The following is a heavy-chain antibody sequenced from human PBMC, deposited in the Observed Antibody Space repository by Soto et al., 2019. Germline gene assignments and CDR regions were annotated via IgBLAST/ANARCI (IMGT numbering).Heavy chain of an antibody. CDR2: ISYDGSNK. V-gene: IGHV3-30-3*01. CDR3: ARDQGAPITGIPDY. D-gene: IGHD1-20*01. J-gene: IGHJ4*02. Sequence: GGSLRLSCAASGFTFSSYAMHWVRQAPGKGLEWVAVISYDGSNKYYADSVKGRFTISRDNSKNTLYLQMNSLRAEDTAVYYCARDQGAPITGIPDYWGQGTLVTVSS. CDR1: GFTFSSYA.